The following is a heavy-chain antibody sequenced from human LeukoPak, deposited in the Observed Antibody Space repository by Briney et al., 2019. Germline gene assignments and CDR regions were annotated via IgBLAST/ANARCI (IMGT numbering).Heavy chain of an antibody. D-gene: IGHD5-18*01. CDR2: VRGGIAER. CDR3: ARGNSYTSPYYFDY. J-gene: IGHJ4*02. CDR1: GFTFNDYV. V-gene: IGHV3-23*01. Sequence: GRSLRLSCAASGFTFNDYVMAWVRQTPEKVLEWVSTVRGGIAERFSADSVEGRLSISRDNSKNTLYLQITNLRDHYTLMYFCARGNSYTSPYYFDYWRQGPVVRVSS.